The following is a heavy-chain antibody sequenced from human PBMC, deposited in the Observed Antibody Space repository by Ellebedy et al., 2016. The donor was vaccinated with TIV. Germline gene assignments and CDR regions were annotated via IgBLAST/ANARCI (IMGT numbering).Heavy chain of an antibody. Sequence: GESLKISCTTSGFTFQDHAMGWVRRAPGKGLEWVAQIWYDGSNKHYADSVKGRFTISRDNSKNTLYLQMNSLRAEDTAVYYCARDGQQLLPYSFDYWGQGTLVTVSS. J-gene: IGHJ4*02. CDR1: GFTFQDHA. D-gene: IGHD6-13*01. CDR2: IWYDGSNK. V-gene: IGHV3-33*01. CDR3: ARDGQQLLPYSFDY.